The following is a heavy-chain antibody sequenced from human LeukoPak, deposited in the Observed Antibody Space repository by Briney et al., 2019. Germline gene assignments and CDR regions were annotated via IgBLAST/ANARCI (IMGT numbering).Heavy chain of an antibody. CDR1: GFTFRSYA. D-gene: IGHD3-16*01. Sequence: GGSLRLSCAASGFTFRSYAMHWVRQAPGTGLEWVSFISYDGNNQYYADSVKGRFTISRDNSKNTLYLQMNSLRTEDTAVYYCAKDAGDQGYFDYWGQGTLVTVSS. CDR3: AKDAGDQGYFDY. V-gene: IGHV3-30*04. J-gene: IGHJ4*02. CDR2: ISYDGNNQ.